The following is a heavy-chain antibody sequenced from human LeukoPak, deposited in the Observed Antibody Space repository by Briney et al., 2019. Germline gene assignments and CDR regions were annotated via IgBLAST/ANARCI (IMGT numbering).Heavy chain of an antibody. CDR2: INHSGST. J-gene: IGHJ4*02. D-gene: IGHD6-13*01. CDR1: GGSFSGYY. CDR3: ARARPQQQLAY. Sequence: SETLSLTCAVYGGSFSGYYWSWIRQPPGKGLEWIGEINHSGSTNYNPSLKSRVTISVDTSKNQFSLKLSSVTAADTAVYYCARARPQQQLAYWGQGTLVTVSS. V-gene: IGHV4-34*01.